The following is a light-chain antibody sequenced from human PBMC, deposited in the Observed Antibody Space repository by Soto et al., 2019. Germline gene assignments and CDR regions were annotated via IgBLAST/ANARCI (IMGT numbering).Light chain of an antibody. V-gene: IGLV4-69*01. Sequence: QPVLTQSPSASASQGASVKLTCTLSSGHSSYAIAWHQQQPEKGPRYLMKLNSDGSHSKGDGIPDRFSGSSSGAERYLTISSLQSEDEADYYCQTWGTGIHYVFGTGTKLTVL. CDR1: SGHSSYA. CDR3: QTWGTGIHYV. J-gene: IGLJ1*01. CDR2: LNSDGSH.